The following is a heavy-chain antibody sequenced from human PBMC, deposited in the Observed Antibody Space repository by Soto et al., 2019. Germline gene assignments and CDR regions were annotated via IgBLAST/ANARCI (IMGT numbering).Heavy chain of an antibody. CDR2: ISDSTT. Sequence: GGSLRLSCAASGFTFSSYSMNWVRQAPGKGLEWVSYISDSTTYYTDSVKGRFTISRDNAKNSLYLQMNSLRDEDTAVYYCARDFGVVLLDVWGQGTTVTVSS. CDR1: GFTFSSYS. CDR3: ARDFGVVLLDV. J-gene: IGHJ6*02. V-gene: IGHV3-48*02. D-gene: IGHD3-3*01.